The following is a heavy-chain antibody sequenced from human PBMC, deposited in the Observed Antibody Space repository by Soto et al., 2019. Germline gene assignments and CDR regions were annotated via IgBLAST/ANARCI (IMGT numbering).Heavy chain of an antibody. CDR1: GYSISSSDCY. CDR2: IFYLGSS. Sequence: PXETLSLPCTVSGYSISSSDCYWGLVRQPPGKGLEWIGSIFYLGSSYYNPSLKSRVTMSVDTSKNQFSLRLRSVTAADTALYFCARHSLALRKNNWFDPWGQGIMVTVSS. CDR3: ARHSLALRKNNWFDP. V-gene: IGHV4-39*01. J-gene: IGHJ5*02. D-gene: IGHD3-3*02.